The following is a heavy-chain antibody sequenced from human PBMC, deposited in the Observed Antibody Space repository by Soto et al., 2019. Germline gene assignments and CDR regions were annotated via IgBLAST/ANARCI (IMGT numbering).Heavy chain of an antibody. V-gene: IGHV3-21*01. CDR1: GFTFHSYC. J-gene: IGHJ6*02. D-gene: IGHD3-3*01. Sequence: GGSLRLSCAASGFTFHSYCMNWVRQAPGKGLEWVSSISSSSSYIYYADSLKGRFTISRDSAKNSLYLQMNSLRAEDTAVYYCTRTFDFWSGYYSPGQYYGMDVWGQGTTVTVSS. CDR2: ISSSSSYI. CDR3: TRTFDFWSGYYSPGQYYGMDV.